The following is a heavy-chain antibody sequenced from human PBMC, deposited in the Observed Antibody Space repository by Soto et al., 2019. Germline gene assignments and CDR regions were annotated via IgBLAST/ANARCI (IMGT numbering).Heavy chain of an antibody. J-gene: IGHJ4*02. CDR3: AKDPPPIWPPPPEPDY. CDR1: GFTFSSYA. D-gene: IGHD3-3*01. Sequence: GGSLRLSCAASGFTFSSYAMSWVRQAPGKGLEWVSAISGSGGSTYYADSVKGRFTISRDNSKNTLYLQMNSLRAEDTAVFYCAKDPPPIWPPPPEPDYWGQGPLVTVSS. CDR2: ISGSGGST. V-gene: IGHV3-23*01.